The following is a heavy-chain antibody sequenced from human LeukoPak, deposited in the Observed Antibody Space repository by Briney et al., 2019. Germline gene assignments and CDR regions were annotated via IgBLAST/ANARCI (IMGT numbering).Heavy chain of an antibody. Sequence: SETLSLTCTVSGGSISSSSYYWGWIRQPPGKGLEWIGSIYYSGSTYYNPSLKSRVTISVDTSKNQFSLKLSSVTAADTAVYYCASRDILTGYSYNWFDPWGQGTLVTVSS. V-gene: IGHV4-39*01. D-gene: IGHD3-9*01. CDR3: ASRDILTGYSYNWFDP. J-gene: IGHJ5*02. CDR1: GGSISSSSYY. CDR2: IYYSGST.